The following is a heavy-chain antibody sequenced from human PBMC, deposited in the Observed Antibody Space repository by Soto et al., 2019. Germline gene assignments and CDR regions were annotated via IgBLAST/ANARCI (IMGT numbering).Heavy chain of an antibody. J-gene: IGHJ4*02. CDR1: GGSISSGCYY. V-gene: IGHV4-31*03. CDR3: AGSPSSIHFDY. D-gene: IGHD1-26*01. Sequence: QVQLQESGPGLVKPSQTLSLTCTVSGGSISSGCYYCSWIRQHPGKGLEWIGYIYYSGSTYYNPSLKSRVTISVDTSKNQCSLKLSSVTAADTDVYYCAGSPSSIHFDYWGQGTLVTVSS. CDR2: IYYSGST.